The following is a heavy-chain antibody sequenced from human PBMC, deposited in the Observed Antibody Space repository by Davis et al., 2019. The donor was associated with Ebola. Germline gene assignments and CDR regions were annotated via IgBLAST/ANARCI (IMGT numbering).Heavy chain of an antibody. CDR1: GFTFSSYA. Sequence: GESLKISCAASGFTFSSYAMNWVRQAPGKGLEWVSAISGSGGSTYYADSVKGRFTISRDNSKNTLYLQMNSLKTEDTAVYYCTTDGGGTFDYWGQGTLVTVSS. D-gene: IGHD4-23*01. CDR3: TTDGGGTFDY. V-gene: IGHV3-23*01. CDR2: ISGSGGST. J-gene: IGHJ4*02.